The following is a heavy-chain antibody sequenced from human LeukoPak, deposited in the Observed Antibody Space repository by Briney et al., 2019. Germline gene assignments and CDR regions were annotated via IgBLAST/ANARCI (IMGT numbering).Heavy chain of an antibody. CDR2: ISSSSSYI. CDR3: ARDWNARYFDL. J-gene: IGHJ2*01. D-gene: IGHD1-1*01. CDR1: GFTFSSYS. V-gene: IGHV3-21*01. Sequence: GGSLRLSCAASGFTFSSYSMNWVRQAPGKGLEWVSSISSSSSYIYYADSVKGRFTISRDNAKNSLYLQMNSLRAEDTAVYYCARDWNARYFDLWGRGTLVTVSS.